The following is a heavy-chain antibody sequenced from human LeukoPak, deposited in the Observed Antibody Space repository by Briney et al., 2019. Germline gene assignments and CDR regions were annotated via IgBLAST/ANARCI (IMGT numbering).Heavy chain of an antibody. CDR2: INEDGSKK. CDR3: ARDRAYITFDY. J-gene: IGHJ4*02. CDR1: GFTFSMSW. Sequence: GGSLRLSCAASGFTFSMSWMTSVRQAPGNGLEWVGNINEDGSKKYQVDSVKGRFTISRDNAKNSLYLQMSSLRAEDTAVYYCARDRAYITFDYWGQGTLVSVSS. V-gene: IGHV3-7*01. D-gene: IGHD1-14*01.